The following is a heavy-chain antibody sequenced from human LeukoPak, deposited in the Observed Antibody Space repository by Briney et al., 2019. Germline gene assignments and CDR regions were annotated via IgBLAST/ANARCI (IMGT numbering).Heavy chain of an antibody. D-gene: IGHD2-8*01. Sequence: GGSLRLSCAASGFTFSSYGIHWVRQAPGKGLEWVAVISYDGSNRYYADSVKGRFTISRDNAKNSLYLQMNSLRAEDTAVYYCARGVRYCTNGVYYKDYWGQGTLVTVSS. CDR1: GFTFSSYG. CDR2: ISYDGSNR. CDR3: ARGVRYCTNGVYYKDY. V-gene: IGHV3-30*03. J-gene: IGHJ4*02.